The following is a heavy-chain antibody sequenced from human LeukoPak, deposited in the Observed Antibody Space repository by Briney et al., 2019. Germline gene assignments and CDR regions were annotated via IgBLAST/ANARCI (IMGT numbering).Heavy chain of an antibody. D-gene: IGHD1-14*01. CDR2: INTNSGGT. V-gene: IGHV1-2*02. Sequence: ASVKVSCKASGYTFTGYYMHWVRQAPGQGLEWMGWINTNSGGTNFAQKFQGRVTMTRDTSISTAYMELSRLRSDDTAVYYCARENRGGTSISSHIYYFDYWGQGTLVTVSA. CDR3: ARENRGGTSISSHIYYFDY. J-gene: IGHJ4*02. CDR1: GYTFTGYY.